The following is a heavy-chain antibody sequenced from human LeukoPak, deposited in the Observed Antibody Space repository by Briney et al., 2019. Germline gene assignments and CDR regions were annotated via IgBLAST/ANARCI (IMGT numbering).Heavy chain of an antibody. V-gene: IGHV3-48*02. Sequence: GGSLRLSCAASGLTFSSYSMNWVRQAPGKGLEWVSYISSSSSTIYYADSVKGRFTISRDNAKNSLYLQMNSLRDEDTAVYYCARIGTYYYGSGSYYYFDYWGQGTLVTVSS. CDR3: ARIGTYYYGSGSYYYFDY. CDR1: GLTFSSYS. J-gene: IGHJ4*02. CDR2: ISSSSSTI. D-gene: IGHD3-10*01.